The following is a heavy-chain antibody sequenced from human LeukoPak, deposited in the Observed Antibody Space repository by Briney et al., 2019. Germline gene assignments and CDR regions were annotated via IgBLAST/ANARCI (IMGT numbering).Heavy chain of an antibody. CDR1: AGAFSSYT. CDR2: IIPIFGTA. D-gene: IGHD1-7*01. CDR3: ARCITGTTSAVYTDG. Sequence: ASVKVSCKASAGAFSSYTISWARHRHAQGLEWMGGIIPIFGTANYAQKFQGRVTITTDESTSTTYMELSSLRPEATAVYYCARCITGTTSAVYTDGWGKGTTVTVSS. J-gene: IGHJ6*03. V-gene: IGHV1-69*05.